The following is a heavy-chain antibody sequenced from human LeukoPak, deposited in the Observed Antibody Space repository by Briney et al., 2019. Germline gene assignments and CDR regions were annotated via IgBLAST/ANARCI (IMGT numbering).Heavy chain of an antibody. CDR1: GFAFSNYW. V-gene: IGHV3-74*01. J-gene: IGHJ4*02. D-gene: IGHD1-1*01. Sequence: PGGSLRLSCAASGFAFSNYWIHWVRQAPGKGLVWVSRFNGDGVSTTYADSDKGRFTISSDNAKNTLYLQMNSLRAEDTPVYYCARGTGTTFDYWGQGTLVTVPS. CDR3: ARGTGTTFDY. CDR2: FNGDGVST.